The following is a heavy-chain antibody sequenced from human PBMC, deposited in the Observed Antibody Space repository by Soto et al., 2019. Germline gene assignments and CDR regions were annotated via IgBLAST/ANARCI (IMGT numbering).Heavy chain of an antibody. V-gene: IGHV3-13*01. J-gene: IGHJ4*02. CDR3: AKSQEIGTHFFDS. CDR1: GFTFSGFD. Sequence: GGSLRLSCEASGFTFSGFDMHWVRQPTGKGLEWASSIGTAGDTYYAVSVKGRFTISRDNAKNSLSLQMNSLRAGDMAVYFCAKSQEIGTHFFDSWGQGTQVTVSS. D-gene: IGHD6-13*01. CDR2: IGTAGDT.